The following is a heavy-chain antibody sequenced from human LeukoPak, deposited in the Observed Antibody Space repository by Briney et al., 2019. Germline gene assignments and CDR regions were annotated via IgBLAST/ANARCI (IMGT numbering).Heavy chain of an antibody. V-gene: IGHV3-23*01. D-gene: IGHD3-3*01. CDR3: ANTSRASSDYDSPFDF. CDR2: VRGSGTDT. Sequence: PGESLRLSCAASGFTFSTYAMSWVRQAPGKGLEWVSDVRGSGTDTYYADSVKGRFTISRDNSKNTLYLQMNSLRAEDTAIYYCANTSRASSDYDSPFDFWGQGTLVIVSS. J-gene: IGHJ5*01. CDR1: GFTFSTYA.